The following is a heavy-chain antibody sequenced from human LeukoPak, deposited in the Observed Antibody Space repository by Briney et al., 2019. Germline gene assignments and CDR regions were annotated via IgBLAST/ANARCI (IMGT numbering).Heavy chain of an antibody. V-gene: IGHV4-4*07. Sequence: PSETLSLTCTVSGGSISGYYWSWIRQSAGKGLEWLGRVYPSGSTNYNPSLKSRVTISMDTSTNQFSLTLTSVTAADTAVYYCARDGRQRITMDTGALDIWGQGTMVTVSS. J-gene: IGHJ3*02. CDR3: ARDGRQRITMDTGALDI. D-gene: IGHD3-10*01. CDR1: GGSISGYY. CDR2: VYPSGST.